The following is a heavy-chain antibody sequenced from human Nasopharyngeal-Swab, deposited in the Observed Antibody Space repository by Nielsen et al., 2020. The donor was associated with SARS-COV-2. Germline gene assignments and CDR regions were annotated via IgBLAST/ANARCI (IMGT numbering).Heavy chain of an antibody. CDR3: ARVAPLGPAMATAHFDY. V-gene: IGHV1-69*13. CDR1: GGTFISYA. CDR2: IIPIFGTA. D-gene: IGHD5-18*01. J-gene: IGHJ4*02. Sequence: SVKVSCKASGGTFISYAISWVRQAPGQGLEWMGGIIPIFGTANYAQKFQGRVTITADESTSTAYMELSSLRSEDTAVYYYARVAPLGPAMATAHFDYWGQGTLVTVSS.